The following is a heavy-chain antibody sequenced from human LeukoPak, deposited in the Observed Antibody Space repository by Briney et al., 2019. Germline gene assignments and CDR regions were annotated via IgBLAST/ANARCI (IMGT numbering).Heavy chain of an antibody. CDR1: GGSISGYY. J-gene: IGHJ3*02. Sequence: SETLSLTCTVSGGSISGYYWSWIRQPPGKGLEWIGYIYYSGSTNYNPSLMSRVTMLVDTSKNQFSLNLSSVTAADTAVYYCARVRSVVVTAYDAFDIWGQGTMVTVSS. CDR2: IYYSGST. CDR3: ARVRSVVVTAYDAFDI. D-gene: IGHD2-21*02. V-gene: IGHV4-59*01.